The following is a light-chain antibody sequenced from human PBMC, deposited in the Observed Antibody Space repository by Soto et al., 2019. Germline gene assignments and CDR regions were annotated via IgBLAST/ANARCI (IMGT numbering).Light chain of an antibody. J-gene: IGKJ2*01. Sequence: EVVLTQSPGTLSLSPGEGATLSCRPSQSITSSFLSWFQQKPGQPPRLLLYGASRRAAGTPDRFSGSGSGTDFTHSISRREPEDSAVYHCQLYGSYMYTFGQGTKVDIK. CDR3: QLYGSYMYT. CDR1: QSITSSF. V-gene: IGKV3-20*01. CDR2: GAS.